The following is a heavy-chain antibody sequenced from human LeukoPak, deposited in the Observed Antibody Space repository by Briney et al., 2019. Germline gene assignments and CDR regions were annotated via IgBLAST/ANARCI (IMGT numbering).Heavy chain of an antibody. V-gene: IGHV3-15*01. J-gene: IGHJ6*02. D-gene: IGHD1-14*01. CDR2: IKGKTDGGTT. CDR1: GFTVSASS. CDR3: TTDPGGDYYYYGMDV. Sequence: GGSLRLSCAASGFTVSASSMSWVRQAPGKGLEWVGRIKGKTDGGTTDYAAPVKGRFTISRDDSKNTLYLQMNSLKTEDTAVYYCTTDPGGDYYYYGMDVWGQGTTVTVSS.